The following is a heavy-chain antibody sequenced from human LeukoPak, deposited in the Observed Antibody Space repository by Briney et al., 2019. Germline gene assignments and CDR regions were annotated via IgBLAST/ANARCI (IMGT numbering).Heavy chain of an antibody. D-gene: IGHD5-12*01. J-gene: IGHJ5*02. CDR1: GFTFSSYG. Sequence: GGSLRLSCAASGFTFSSYGMSWVRQAPGKGLEWVSAISGSGGSTYYADSVKGRFTISRDNSKNTLYLQMNSLRAEDTAVYYCAKGVEGDIVATFFDPWGQGTLVTVSS. CDR2: ISGSGGST. V-gene: IGHV3-23*01. CDR3: AKGVEGDIVATFFDP.